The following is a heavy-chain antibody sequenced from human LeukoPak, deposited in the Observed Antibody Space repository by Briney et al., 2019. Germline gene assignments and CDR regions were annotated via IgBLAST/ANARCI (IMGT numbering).Heavy chain of an antibody. V-gene: IGHV4-34*01. CDR1: GGSFSGYY. CDR3: ARRGYYGSSGYEDAFDI. D-gene: IGHD3-22*01. Sequence: KPSETLSLTCAVYGGSFSGYYWSWIRQPPGKGLEWIGEINHSGSTYYNPSLKSRVTIDTSKNQFSLKLSSVTAADTAVYYCARRGYYGSSGYEDAFDIWGQGTMVTVSS. CDR2: INHSGST. J-gene: IGHJ3*02.